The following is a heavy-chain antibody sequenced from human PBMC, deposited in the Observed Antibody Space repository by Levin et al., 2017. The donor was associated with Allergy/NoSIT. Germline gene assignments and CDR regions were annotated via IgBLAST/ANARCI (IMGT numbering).Heavy chain of an antibody. V-gene: IGHV3-48*01. CDR3: ARDHAGYCSSTSCYTYNWFDP. CDR2: ISSSSSTI. J-gene: IGHJ5*02. CDR1: GFTFSSYS. Sequence: GESLKISCAASGFTFSSYSMNWVRQAPGKGLEWVSYISSSSSTIYYADSVKGRFTISRDNAKNSLYLQMNSLRAEDTAVYYCARDHAGYCSSTSCYTYNWFDPWGQGTLVTVSS. D-gene: IGHD2-2*01.